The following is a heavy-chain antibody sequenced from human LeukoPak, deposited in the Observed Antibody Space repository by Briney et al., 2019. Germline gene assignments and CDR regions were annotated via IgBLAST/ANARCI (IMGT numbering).Heavy chain of an antibody. J-gene: IGHJ4*02. CDR3: AKDVVVIPAASDYFDY. V-gene: IGHV3-23*01. D-gene: IGHD2-2*01. CDR2: ISGSGGTT. Sequence: GGSLRLSCVASGFTFSNYAMSWVRQAPGKGLEWVSAISGSGGTTYYADSVKGRFTISRDNSKNTLYLQMNSLRAEDTAVYYCAKDVVVIPAASDYFDYWGQGTLVTVSS. CDR1: GFTFSNYA.